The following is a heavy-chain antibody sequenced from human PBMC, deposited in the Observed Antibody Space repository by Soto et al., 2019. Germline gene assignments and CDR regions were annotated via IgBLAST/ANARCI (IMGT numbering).Heavy chain of an antibody. Sequence: QVQLVQSGAEVKKPGSSVKVSCKAPGGTFSTYAISWVRQAPGQGLEWMGGVIPIFGTPKYAQKFQGSVTITAEESTSTGYMELRSLRSEDTAVYYCARSQGGSSSLDIYYYYYYGMDVWGQGTTVTVSS. J-gene: IGHJ6*02. V-gene: IGHV1-69*01. CDR3: ARSQGGSSSLDIYYYYYYGMDV. CDR1: GGTFSTYA. CDR2: VIPIFGTP. D-gene: IGHD2-15*01.